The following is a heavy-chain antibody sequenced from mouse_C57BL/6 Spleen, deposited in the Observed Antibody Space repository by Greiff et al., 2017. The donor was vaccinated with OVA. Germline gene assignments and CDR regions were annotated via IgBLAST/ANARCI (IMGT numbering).Heavy chain of an antibody. CDR3: ARRPYYYGSSYSFDY. D-gene: IGHD1-1*01. CDR1: GYTFTDYY. V-gene: IGHV1-75*01. Sequence: VQLQQSGPELVKPGASVKISCKASGYTFTDYYINWVKQRPGQGLEWIGWIFPGSGSTYYNEKFKGKATLTVDKSSSTAYMLLSSLTSEDSAVYFCARRPYYYGSSYSFDYWGQGTTLTVSS. J-gene: IGHJ2*01. CDR2: IFPGSGST.